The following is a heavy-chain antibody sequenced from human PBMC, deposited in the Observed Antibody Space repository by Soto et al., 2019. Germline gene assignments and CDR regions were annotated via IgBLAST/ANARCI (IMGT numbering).Heavy chain of an antibody. CDR3: TTTKDGDYGLDFDY. D-gene: IGHD4-17*01. Sequence: VPLVQSGAAVKKPGGSLRLSCAASGFTFSNAWRSWVRQAPGKGLEWVGRIKSKTDGGTTDYAAPVKGRFTISRDDSKNTLYLQMNSLKTEDTAVYYCTTTKDGDYGLDFDYWGQGTLVTVSS. CDR1: GFTFSNAW. J-gene: IGHJ4*02. V-gene: IGHV3-15*02. CDR2: IKSKTDGGTT.